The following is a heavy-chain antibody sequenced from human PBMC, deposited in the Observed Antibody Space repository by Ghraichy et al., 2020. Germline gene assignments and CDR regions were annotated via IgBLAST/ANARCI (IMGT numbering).Heavy chain of an antibody. CDR2: IYYSGST. D-gene: IGHD6-19*01. Sequence: SETLSLTCTVSGGSISSYYWSWIRQPPGKGLEWIGYIYYSGSTNYNPSLKSRVTISVDTSENQFSLKLSSVTAADTAVYYCARGRIAVAEDAFDIWGQGTMVTVSS. V-gene: IGHV4-59*01. CDR1: GGSISSYY. J-gene: IGHJ3*02. CDR3: ARGRIAVAEDAFDI.